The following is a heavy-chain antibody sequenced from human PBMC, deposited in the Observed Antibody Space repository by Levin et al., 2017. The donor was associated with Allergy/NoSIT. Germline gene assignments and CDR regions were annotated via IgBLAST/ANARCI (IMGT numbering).Heavy chain of an antibody. CDR1: GFTFSDYS. V-gene: IGHV3-21*01. CDR3: ARLSLNAFDI. J-gene: IGHJ3*02. CDR2: ISTSSNYI. Sequence: ETLSLTCAASGFTFSDYSMNWVRQAPGKGLEWVSSISTSSNYIYYADSVKGRFGISRDNAKNSLFLQMSSLRAEDTAVYYCARLSLNAFDIWGQGTMVTVSS. D-gene: IGHD2-8*01.